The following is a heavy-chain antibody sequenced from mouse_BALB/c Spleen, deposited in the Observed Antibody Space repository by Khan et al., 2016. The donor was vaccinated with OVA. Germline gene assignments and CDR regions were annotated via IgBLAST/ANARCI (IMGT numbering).Heavy chain of an antibody. Sequence: VQLQESGPGLVAPSQSLSITCTVSGFSLATYGVTWVRQPPGKGLEWLGIIWGAGSTNYHSALISRLSISKDFSKSQVFLILNSLHADDTATYYCAKLYYGGVSNCYFDVWGEGTTVTVSS. CDR3: AKLYYGGVSNCYFDV. D-gene: IGHD1-1*02. CDR2: IWGAGST. J-gene: IGHJ1*01. CDR1: GFSLATYG. V-gene: IGHV2-3*01.